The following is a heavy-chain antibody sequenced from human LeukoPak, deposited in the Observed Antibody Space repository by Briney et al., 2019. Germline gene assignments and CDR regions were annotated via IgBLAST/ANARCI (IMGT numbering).Heavy chain of an antibody. CDR2: INQDGSEK. D-gene: IGHD5-24*01. Sequence: GGSLRLSCAASAFTFSSYWMSWVRQAPGKGLEWVANINQDGSEKYYVDSMKGRFTISRDNAKSSLYQQMNSLRAEDTAVYYCARQGRDGYNLDSWGQGSLVTVFS. CDR3: ARQGRDGYNLDS. CDR1: AFTFSSYW. V-gene: IGHV3-7*05. J-gene: IGHJ4*02.